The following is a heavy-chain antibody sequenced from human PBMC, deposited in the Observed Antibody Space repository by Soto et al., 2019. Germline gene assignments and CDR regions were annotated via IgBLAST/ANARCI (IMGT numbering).Heavy chain of an antibody. CDR3: ARAYCSGGSCYLDY. CDR2: ISAYSGNT. V-gene: IGHV1-18*01. Sequence: QVQLVQSGGEVKKPGAAVKVSCKASGYTFTTFGIGWVRQAPGQGLEVMGWISAYSGNTEYPQKLQGRVTMTIDTSTSTTYMELRSLRSDDTAVYYCARAYCSGGSCYLDYWGQGALVTVSS. J-gene: IGHJ4*02. CDR1: GYTFTTFG. D-gene: IGHD2-15*01.